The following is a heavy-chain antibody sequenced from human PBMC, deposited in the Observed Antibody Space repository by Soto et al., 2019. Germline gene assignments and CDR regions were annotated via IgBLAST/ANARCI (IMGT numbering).Heavy chain of an antibody. CDR3: AHSLIGYYYDSSGSNWFDP. J-gene: IGHJ5*02. Sequence: GGSLRLSCSASGFPFSSYAMHCVRPAPGKGLEWVAVISYDGSNKYYADSVKSRLTITKDTSKNQVVLTMTNMDPVDTATYYCAHSLIGYYYDSSGSNWFDPWGQGTLVTVSS. V-gene: IGHV3-30*14. D-gene: IGHD3-22*01. CDR1: GFPFSSYA. CDR2: ISYDGSNK.